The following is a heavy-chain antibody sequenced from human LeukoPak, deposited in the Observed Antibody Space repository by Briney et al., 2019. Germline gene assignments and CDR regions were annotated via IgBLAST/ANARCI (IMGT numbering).Heavy chain of an antibody. D-gene: IGHD3-22*01. J-gene: IGHJ4*02. V-gene: IGHV1-69*13. Sequence: ASVKVSCKASGGTFSSYAISWVRQAPGQGLEWMGGIIPIFGTANYAQKFQGRVTITADESTSTAYMELSSLRSEDTAVYYCARGYYDSSGYYCLDYWGQGTLVTVSS. CDR3: ARGYYDSSGYYCLDY. CDR2: IIPIFGTA. CDR1: GGTFSSYA.